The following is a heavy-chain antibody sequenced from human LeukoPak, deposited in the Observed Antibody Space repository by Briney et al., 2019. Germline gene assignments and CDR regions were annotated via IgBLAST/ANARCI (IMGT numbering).Heavy chain of an antibody. CDR2: MNPNSGNT. CDR1: GYTFTSYD. Sequence: ASVKVSCKASGYTFTSYDINWVRQATGQGLEWMGWMNPNSGNTGYAQKFQGRVTITRNTSISTAYMELSSLRSEDTAVYYCARAGESSTSADWFDPWGQGTLVTVSS. D-gene: IGHD2-2*01. CDR3: ARAGESSTSADWFDP. V-gene: IGHV1-8*03. J-gene: IGHJ5*02.